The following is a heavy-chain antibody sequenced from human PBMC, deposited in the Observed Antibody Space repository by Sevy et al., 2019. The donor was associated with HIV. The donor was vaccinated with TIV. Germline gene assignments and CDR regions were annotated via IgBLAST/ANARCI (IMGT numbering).Heavy chain of an antibody. J-gene: IGHJ4*02. Sequence: SETLSLTCAVYGGSFSGYYWTWIRQPPGKGLEWIGEINHIGSTNYNPSLKSRVTISVDTSKNQFSLNLSSVTDADTAIYYCARKVRGALGPEENYYFDYWGQGTLVTVSS. V-gene: IGHV4-34*01. CDR2: INHIGST. D-gene: IGHD3-10*01. CDR3: ARKVRGALGPEENYYFDY. CDR1: GGSFSGYY.